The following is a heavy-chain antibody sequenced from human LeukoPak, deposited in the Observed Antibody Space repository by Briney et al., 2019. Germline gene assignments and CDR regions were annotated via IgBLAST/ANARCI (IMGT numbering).Heavy chain of an antibody. D-gene: IGHD2-2*01. CDR2: ISYDGSNK. J-gene: IGHJ6*03. CDR1: GFTFSSYA. Sequence: PGRSLRLSCAASGFTFSSYAMHWVRQAPGKGLEGGAVISYDGSNKYYADSVKGRFTISRDNSKNTLYLQMNSLRAEDTAVYYCARENIVVVPAAMGVDYYYMDVWGKGTTVTVSS. CDR3: ARENIVVVPAAMGVDYYYMDV. V-gene: IGHV3-30*04.